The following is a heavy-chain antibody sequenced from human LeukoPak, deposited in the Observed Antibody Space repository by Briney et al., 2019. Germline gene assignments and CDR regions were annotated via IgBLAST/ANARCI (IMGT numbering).Heavy chain of an antibody. CDR1: ASSISTYY. Sequence: SETLSLTGTVSASSISTYYWSWLRQPPGKGLEGLGYIYYSGATSYHPSLNSRVTISVDTSKTQFSLKLNSVTAADTAVYYCARSRSSSWFLFDYWGQGTLVTVSS. J-gene: IGHJ4*02. D-gene: IGHD6-13*01. CDR2: IYYSGAT. V-gene: IGHV4-59*01. CDR3: ARSRSSSWFLFDY.